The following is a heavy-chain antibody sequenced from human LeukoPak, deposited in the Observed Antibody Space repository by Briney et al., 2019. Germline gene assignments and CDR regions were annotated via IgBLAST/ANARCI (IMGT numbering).Heavy chain of an antibody. CDR2: IRGESDYI. J-gene: IGHJ4*02. D-gene: IGHD3-3*01. Sequence: PGGSLRLSCAASEFVFSTYYMHWVRQAPGKGLEWVSSIRGESDYIYYRDSVKGRFTISRDNAKNSQYLQMNRLRVEDTAVYFCVREHYDFFLDYWGQGTLVTVSS. CDR1: EFVFSTYY. V-gene: IGHV3-21*06. CDR3: VREHYDFFLDY.